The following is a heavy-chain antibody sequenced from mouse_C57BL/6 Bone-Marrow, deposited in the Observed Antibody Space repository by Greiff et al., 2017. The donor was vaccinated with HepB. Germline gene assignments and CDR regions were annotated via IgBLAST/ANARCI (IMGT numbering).Heavy chain of an antibody. Sequence: QVQLKESGPGLVQPSQSLSITCTVSGFSLTSYGVHWVRQSPGKGLEWLGVIWSGGSTDYNAAFISRLSISKDNSKSQVFFKMNRLQADDTAIYYWARRGYYDYDDYYAMDYWGQGTSVTVSS. V-gene: IGHV2-2*01. CDR3: ARRGYYDYDDYYAMDY. CDR1: GFSLTSYG. D-gene: IGHD2-4*01. CDR2: IWSGGST. J-gene: IGHJ4*01.